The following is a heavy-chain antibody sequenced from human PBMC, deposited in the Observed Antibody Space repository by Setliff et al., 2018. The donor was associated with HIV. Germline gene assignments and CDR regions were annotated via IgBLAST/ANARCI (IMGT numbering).Heavy chain of an antibody. CDR2: VSYSGST. CDR3: AREPDSIPYDY. V-gene: IGHV4-39*07. J-gene: IGHJ4*02. D-gene: IGHD4-4*01. CDR1: GGSISSGSYY. Sequence: SETLSLTCTVSGGSISSGSYYWSWIRQPPGKGLEWIGSVSYSGSTLYNPSLKSRVTISVDASRNQFSLKLSSVTAADTAVYYCAREPDSIPYDYWGQGTLVTVSS.